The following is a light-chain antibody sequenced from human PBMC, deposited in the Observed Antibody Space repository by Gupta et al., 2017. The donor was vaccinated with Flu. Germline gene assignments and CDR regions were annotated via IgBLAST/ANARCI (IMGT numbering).Light chain of an antibody. V-gene: IGKV3-15*01. CDR1: QSISSN. CDR2: ATS. CDR3: QQDNSWPLT. J-gene: IGKJ4*01. Sequence: EIVMMQSPATLSASPGDRATLSCRASQSISSNFAWYQQKPGQAPRLVIYATSTRATGIPGRFSGSRSGTEFTLTISSLQSEDFAVYYCQQDNSWPLTFGGGTKVEIK.